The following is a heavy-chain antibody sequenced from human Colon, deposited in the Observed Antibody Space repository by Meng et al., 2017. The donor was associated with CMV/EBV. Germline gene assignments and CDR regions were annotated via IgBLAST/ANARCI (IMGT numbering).Heavy chain of an antibody. J-gene: IGHJ3*02. CDR2: IYFSGST. Sequence: GSLRLSCTVSGDSYSVNYWSWIRQPPGKGLEWIGYIYFSGSTNYNPSLRSRLTMSIDTSRSQLSLKLSSVTAADAAVYYCATNRGRSQGVFDIWGQGTMVTVSS. D-gene: IGHD1-26*01. CDR3: ATNRGRSQGVFDI. CDR1: GDSYSVNY. V-gene: IGHV4-59*01.